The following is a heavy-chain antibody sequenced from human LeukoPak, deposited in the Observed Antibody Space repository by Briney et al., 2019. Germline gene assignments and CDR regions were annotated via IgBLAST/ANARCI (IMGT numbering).Heavy chain of an antibody. CDR3: AREKAAYYDSSGYHPFDY. J-gene: IGHJ4*02. D-gene: IGHD3-22*01. CDR2: IYSGGST. V-gene: IGHV3-66*01. CDR1: GFTFSSYS. Sequence: GGSLRLSCAASGFTFSSYSMNWVRQAPGKGLEWVSVIYSGGSTYYADSVKGRFTISRDNSKNTQYLQMNSLRAEDTAVYYCAREKAAYYDSSGYHPFDYWGQGTLVTVSS.